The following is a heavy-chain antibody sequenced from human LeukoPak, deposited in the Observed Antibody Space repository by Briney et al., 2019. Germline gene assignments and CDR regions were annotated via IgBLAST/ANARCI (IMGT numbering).Heavy chain of an antibody. CDR2: IIPILGIA. J-gene: IGHJ5*02. V-gene: IGHV1-69*04. CDR3: ARAPPVPAAISWFDP. Sequence: SVKVSCKASGGTFSSYAISWVRQAPGQGLEWMGRIIPILGIANYAQKFQGRVTITADKSTSTAYMELSSLRSEDTAVYYCARAPPVPAAISWFDPWGQGTLVTVSS. CDR1: GGTFSSYA. D-gene: IGHD2-2*01.